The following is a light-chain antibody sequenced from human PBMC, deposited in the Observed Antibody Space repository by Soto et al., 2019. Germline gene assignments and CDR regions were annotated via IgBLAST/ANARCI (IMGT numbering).Light chain of an antibody. Sequence: EILFTQSPASLSLSPGERATLSCRASQSVDSYLVWYQQKPGQAPRLLIFGASNRDTGIPARFSGSGSGTDFTLPLNSLKPDDFEVYYCQQRDSWPITFGQGTRLEIK. CDR1: QSVDSY. V-gene: IGKV3-11*01. CDR3: QQRDSWPIT. CDR2: GAS. J-gene: IGKJ5*01.